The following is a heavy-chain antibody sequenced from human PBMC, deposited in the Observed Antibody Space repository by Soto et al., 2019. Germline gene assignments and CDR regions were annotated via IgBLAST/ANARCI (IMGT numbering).Heavy chain of an antibody. CDR2: ISSSSSYI. CDR3: AREGIAVAGYYFDY. Sequence: EVQLVESGGGLVKPGGSLRLSCAASGFTFSSYSMNWVRQAPGKGLEWVSSISSSSSYIYYADSVKGRFTISRDNAKNSLYPQMNSLRAEDTAVYYCAREGIAVAGYYFDYWGQGTLVTVSS. CDR1: GFTFSSYS. V-gene: IGHV3-21*01. D-gene: IGHD6-19*01. J-gene: IGHJ4*02.